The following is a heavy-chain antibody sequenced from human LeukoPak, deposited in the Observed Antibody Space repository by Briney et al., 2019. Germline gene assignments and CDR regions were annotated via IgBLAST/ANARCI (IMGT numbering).Heavy chain of an antibody. V-gene: IGHV5-51*01. CDR2: IYPGDSET. J-gene: IGHJ4*02. CDR3: ARRSTVIRGVLEGAFDY. CDR1: GNSFNNHF. Sequence: GDSLKISCKGSGNSFNNHFIGWVRQMPGKGLEWMGIIYPGDSETRYSPSFQGQVTISADRSISTVYLQWSSLEASDTAMYYCARRSTVIRGVLEGAFDYWGQGTLVTVSS. D-gene: IGHD3-10*01.